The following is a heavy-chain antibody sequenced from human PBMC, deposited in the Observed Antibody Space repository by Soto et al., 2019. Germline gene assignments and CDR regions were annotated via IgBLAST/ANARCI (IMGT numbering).Heavy chain of an antibody. CDR1: GGSVSSGSYY. J-gene: IGHJ4*02. V-gene: IGHV4-61*01. D-gene: IGHD1-26*01. CDR3: ARIVGASTGAPDY. Sequence: SETLSLTCTVSGGSVSSGSYYWSWIRQPPGKGLEWIGYIYYSGSTNYNPSLKSRATISVDTSKNQFSLKLSSVTAADTAVYYCARIVGASTGAPDYWGQGTLVTVSS. CDR2: IYYSGST.